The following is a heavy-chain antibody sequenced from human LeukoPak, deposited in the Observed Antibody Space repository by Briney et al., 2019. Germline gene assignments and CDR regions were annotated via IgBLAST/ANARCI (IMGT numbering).Heavy chain of an antibody. J-gene: IGHJ4*02. CDR1: GFTFSSYG. CDR3: ARAQAIVATSGFDY. CDR2: IWYDGSNK. V-gene: IGHV3-33*01. D-gene: IGHD5-12*01. Sequence: PGRSLRLSCAASGFTFSSYGMHWVRQAPGKGLEWVAVIWYDGSNKYYADSVKGRITISRDNSKNTLYLQMNSLRAEDTAVYYCARAQAIVATSGFDYWGQGTLVTVSS.